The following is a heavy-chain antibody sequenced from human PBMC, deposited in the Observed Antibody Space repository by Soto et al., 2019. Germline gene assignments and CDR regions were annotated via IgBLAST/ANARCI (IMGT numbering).Heavy chain of an antibody. CDR3: ARHVPAAGYYSGLDV. J-gene: IGHJ6*02. V-gene: IGHV1-69*12. CDR2: IIPIFGTA. D-gene: IGHD2-2*01. CDR1: GGTFSSYA. Sequence: QVQLVQSGAEVNKPGSSVKVSCKASGGTFSSYAISWVRQAPGQGLEWMGGIIPIFGTANYAQKFQGRVTITADESTSTAYLELSSLRSEDTAVYYCARHVPAAGYYSGLDVWGQGTTVTVSS.